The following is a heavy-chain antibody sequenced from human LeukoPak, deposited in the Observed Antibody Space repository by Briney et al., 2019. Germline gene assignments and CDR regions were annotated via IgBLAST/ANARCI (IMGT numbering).Heavy chain of an antibody. CDR3: ARDPNS. V-gene: IGHV3-11*01. Sequence: GGSLRLSCAASGFTFSSYAMTWIRQAPGKGLEWVSYISSSGSTTYYADSVKGRFTISRDNAKNSLYLQMNSLRAEDTAVYYCARDPNSWGQGTLVTVSS. CDR2: ISSSGSTT. CDR1: GFTFSSYA. J-gene: IGHJ4*02.